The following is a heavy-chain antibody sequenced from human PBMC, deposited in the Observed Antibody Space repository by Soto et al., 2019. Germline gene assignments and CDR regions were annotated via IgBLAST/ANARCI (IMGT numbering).Heavy chain of an antibody. V-gene: IGHV1-69*13. D-gene: IGHD5-12*01. CDR3: ARDSRSGYDWSYAFDI. CDR1: GGTFSSYA. Sequence: SVKVSCKASGGTFSSYAISWVRQAPGQGLEWMGGIIPIFGTANYAQKFQGRVTITADESTSTAYMELSSLRSEDTAVYYCARDSRSGYDWSYAFDIWGQGTMVTVSS. J-gene: IGHJ3*02. CDR2: IIPIFGTA.